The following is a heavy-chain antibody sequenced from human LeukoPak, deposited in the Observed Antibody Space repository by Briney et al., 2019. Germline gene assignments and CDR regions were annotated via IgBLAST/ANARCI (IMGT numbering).Heavy chain of an antibody. V-gene: IGHV1-18*01. D-gene: IGHD4-17*01. Sequence: ASVKVSCKASGYTFTTYGFSWVRQAPGQGLEWMGWISSHNGGADYAQKLQGRVTMTTDTSTSTTYMELRSLRSDDTAVYYCARQKKQTTAIDYWGQGTLVTVSS. CDR3: ARQKKQTTAIDY. CDR1: GYTFTTYG. CDR2: ISSHNGGA. J-gene: IGHJ4*02.